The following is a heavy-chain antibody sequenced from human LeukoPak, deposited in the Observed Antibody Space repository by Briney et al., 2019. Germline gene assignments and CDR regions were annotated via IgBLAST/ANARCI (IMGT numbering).Heavy chain of an antibody. V-gene: IGHV4-39*01. CDR3: YSSSGGRPH. D-gene: IGHD6-6*01. Sequence: SETLSLTCTVSGDSISGGGYYWGWIRQPPGKGLEWIGSISYSGSTNYNPSLKGRVTLTEDTSKNQYSLTVNSVTAEGTAVQDYYSSSGGRPHWGQGTLVTVSS. J-gene: IGHJ4*02. CDR1: GDSISGGGYY. CDR2: ISYSGST.